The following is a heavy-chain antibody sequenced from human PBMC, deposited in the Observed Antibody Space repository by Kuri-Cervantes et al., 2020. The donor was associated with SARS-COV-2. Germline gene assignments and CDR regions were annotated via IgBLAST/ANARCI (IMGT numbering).Heavy chain of an antibody. CDR2: ISASGSNM. Sequence: LSLTCAASGFSFSDYYLSWVRQAPGKGLDWVAYISASGSNMFYADSVKGRFTTSRDNARNSLYLQMNSLRAEDTAVYYCAKPFHYGSGSYHPVDAFDIWGQGTMVTVSS. CDR3: AKPFHYGSGSYHPVDAFDI. CDR1: GFSFSDYY. V-gene: IGHV3-11*01. D-gene: IGHD3-10*01. J-gene: IGHJ3*02.